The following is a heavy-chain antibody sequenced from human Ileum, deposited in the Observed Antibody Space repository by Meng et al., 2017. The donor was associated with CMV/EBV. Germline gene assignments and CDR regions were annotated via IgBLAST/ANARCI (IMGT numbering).Heavy chain of an antibody. CDR2: IYITGRT. V-gene: IGHV4-4*07. CDR1: GCAGTSHW. D-gene: IGHD6-13*01. J-gene: IGHJ4*02. CDR3: TRDLLVAAAAVFDS. Sequence: VHRQEAGPRLVKPSGTLSLTCTGSGCAGTSHWWSWIRQSAGKGLEWIGRIYITGRTNYNPSLKSRVTLSIDKSKDQFSLRLNSVTAADTAVYYCTRDLLVAAAAVFDSWGQGTLVTVSS.